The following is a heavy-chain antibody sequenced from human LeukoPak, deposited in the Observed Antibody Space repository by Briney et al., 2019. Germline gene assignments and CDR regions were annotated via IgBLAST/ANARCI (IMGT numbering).Heavy chain of an antibody. CDR1: RFTFSSYA. CDR2: ISGGGGST. CDR3: AKDLAYDSSGYYPPSFDY. V-gene: IGHV3-23*01. D-gene: IGHD3-22*01. J-gene: IGHJ4*02. Sequence: GGSLRLSCAVSRFTFSSYAMSWVRQAPGKGLEWVSVISGGGGSTYYADSVKGRFTISRDNSKNTLYLQMNSLRAEDTAVYYCAKDLAYDSSGYYPPSFDYWSQGTLVTVSS.